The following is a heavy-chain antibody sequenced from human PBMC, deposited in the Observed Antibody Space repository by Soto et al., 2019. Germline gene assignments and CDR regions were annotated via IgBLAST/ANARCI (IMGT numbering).Heavy chain of an antibody. J-gene: IGHJ4*02. D-gene: IGHD7-27*01. CDR3: ARNWGPLDS. CDR2: ISTSGNTI. Sequence: GGSLRLSCAASGFTFTAYYMSWIRQAPGKGLEWVAYISTSGNTIYDADSVKGRFTISRDNAKNSLSLQMNSLRPEDTAVYYCARNWGPLDSWGQGTLVTVSS. V-gene: IGHV3-11*01. CDR1: GFTFTAYY.